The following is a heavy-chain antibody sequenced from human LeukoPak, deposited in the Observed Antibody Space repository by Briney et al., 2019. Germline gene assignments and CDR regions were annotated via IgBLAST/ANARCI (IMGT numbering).Heavy chain of an antibody. D-gene: IGHD2/OR15-2a*01. CDR1: GFTFSDYY. V-gene: IGHV3-11*04. Sequence: GGSLRLSCAASGFTFSDYYMSWIRQAPGKGLEWVSYISSSGSTIFYADSVKGRFTISRDNAKNSLYLQMNSLRAEDTAVYYCASEPTWSRLRDDWGQGTLVTVSS. CDR3: ASEPTWSRLRDD. CDR2: ISSSGSTI. J-gene: IGHJ4*02.